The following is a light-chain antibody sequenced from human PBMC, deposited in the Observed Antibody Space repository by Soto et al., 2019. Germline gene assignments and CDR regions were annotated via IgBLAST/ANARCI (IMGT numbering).Light chain of an antibody. J-gene: IGKJ2*01. V-gene: IGKV3-11*01. CDR1: QSVSSY. Sequence: EIVLTQSPATLSLSPGERATLSCRASQSVSSYLAWYQQRPGQAPRLLISDASNRATGIPARFSGSGSGTDFTLTISSLEPEDFAVYYCQHRSKWPYTFGQGTKLEIK. CDR3: QHRSKWPYT. CDR2: DAS.